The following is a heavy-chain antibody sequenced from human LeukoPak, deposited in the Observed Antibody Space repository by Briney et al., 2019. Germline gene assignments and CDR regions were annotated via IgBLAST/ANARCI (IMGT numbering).Heavy chain of an antibody. CDR1: GYTFTGYG. Sequence: ASVKVSCKASGYTFTGYGISWVRQAPGQGLEWMGWISAYNGNTNYAQKFQGRVTMTADTSTTTAHMELRSLTSDDTALYFCARDLRTRIQGTAQWDYWGQGTLVTVSS. D-gene: IGHD6-19*01. J-gene: IGHJ4*02. CDR3: ARDLRTRIQGTAQWDY. CDR2: ISAYNGNT. V-gene: IGHV1-18*01.